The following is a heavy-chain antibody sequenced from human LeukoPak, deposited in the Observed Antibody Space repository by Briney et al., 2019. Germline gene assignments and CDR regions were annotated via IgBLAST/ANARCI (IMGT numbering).Heavy chain of an antibody. J-gene: IGHJ5*02. CDR2: ISGSGDST. CDR3: AKGNWNDD. V-gene: IGHV3-23*01. CDR1: GFTFSIYD. Sequence: PGGSLRLSCAASGFTFSIYDMTWVRQAPGKGPEWVSVISGSGDSTYYADSVKGRFTISRDNSKNTLYLQMNSPRADDTAVYYCAKGNWNDDWGQGTLVAVSS.